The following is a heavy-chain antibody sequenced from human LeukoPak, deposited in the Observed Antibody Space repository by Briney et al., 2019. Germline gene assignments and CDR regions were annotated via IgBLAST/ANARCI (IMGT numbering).Heavy chain of an antibody. Sequence: GGSLRLSCSASGFTFSSYAMHWVRQAPGKGLEYVSAISSNGGSTYYADSVKGRFTISRDNSKNTLYLKMSSLRAEDTAVYYCVKDPRDYVWEFDYWGRGTLVTVSP. CDR3: VKDPRDYVWEFDY. V-gene: IGHV3-64D*08. CDR1: GFTFSSYA. J-gene: IGHJ4*02. CDR2: ISSNGGST. D-gene: IGHD3-16*01.